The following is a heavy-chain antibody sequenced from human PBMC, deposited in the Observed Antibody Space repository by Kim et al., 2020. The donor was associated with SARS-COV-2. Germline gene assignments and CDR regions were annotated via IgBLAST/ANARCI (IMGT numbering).Heavy chain of an antibody. J-gene: IGHJ4*02. Sequence: SVKVSCKASGGTFSSYAISWVRQAPGHGLEWMGRIIPILGIANYAQKLQGRVTITADKSTSTAYMELSSLRSEHTAVYYCANEGVAGVVYYLDYWGQGT. D-gene: IGHD2-8*02. CDR2: IIPILGIA. V-gene: IGHV1-69*04. CDR1: GGTFSSYA. CDR3: ANEGVAGVVYYLDY.